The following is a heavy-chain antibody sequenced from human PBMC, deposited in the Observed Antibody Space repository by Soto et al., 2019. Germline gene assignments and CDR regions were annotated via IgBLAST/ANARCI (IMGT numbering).Heavy chain of an antibody. V-gene: IGHV3-9*01. D-gene: IGHD3-22*01. CDR2: ITWNSGDI. CDR3: ARSRGLVSRPLDL. Sequence: PGGSLRLSCAASGFNFDDYAMHWVRQAPGKGLEWVSGITWNSGDITYTGSVKGRFSVSRDNAENSLYLHMNSLRPEDTAFYYCARSRGLVSRPLDLWGQGTLVTVSS. J-gene: IGHJ5*02. CDR1: GFNFDDYA.